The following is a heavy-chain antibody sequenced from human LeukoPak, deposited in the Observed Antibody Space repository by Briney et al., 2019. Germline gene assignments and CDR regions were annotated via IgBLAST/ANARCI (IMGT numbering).Heavy chain of an antibody. CDR2: ICASGTT. CDR1: GASIGSYC. J-gene: IGHJ5*02. Sequence: SETLSLTCTVSGASIGSYCWSWVRQPAGTGLEWLGRICASGTTIYSPSLKSRVTMSVDTSKNQFSLKLTSVTAADTAVYYCVREPDAWGQGTLVTVSS. CDR3: VREPDA. V-gene: IGHV4-4*07.